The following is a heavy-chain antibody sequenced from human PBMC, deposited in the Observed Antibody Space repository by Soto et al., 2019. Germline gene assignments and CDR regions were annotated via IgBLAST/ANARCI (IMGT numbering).Heavy chain of an antibody. CDR2: ISGSGGSI. J-gene: IGHJ4*02. CDR1: GITFSSYA. V-gene: IGHV3-23*01. CDR3: ARESEDLTSNFDY. Sequence: GGSLRLSCVASGITFSSYAMSWVRQAPGKGLEWVSAISGSGGSIYYGDSMKGRFTISRDNAKNSLYLEMNSLRAEDTAVYYCARESEDLTSNFDYWGQGTLVTVSS.